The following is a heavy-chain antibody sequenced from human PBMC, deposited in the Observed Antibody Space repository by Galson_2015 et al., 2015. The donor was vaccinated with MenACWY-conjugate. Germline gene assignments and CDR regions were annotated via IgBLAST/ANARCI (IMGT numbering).Heavy chain of an antibody. CDR3: ARIAAAVTEHYFDY. V-gene: IGHV3-7*01. J-gene: IGHJ4*02. CDR2: IKQGGSEK. CDR1: GFTLGIYW. Sequence: SLRLSCAASGFTLGIYWMSWVRQAPGKGLEWVANIKQGGSEKYYVDSVKGRFAISRDNAKSSLYLQMNSLRAEDTAVYYCARIAAAVTEHYFDYWGQGTLVTVSS. D-gene: IGHD6-13*01.